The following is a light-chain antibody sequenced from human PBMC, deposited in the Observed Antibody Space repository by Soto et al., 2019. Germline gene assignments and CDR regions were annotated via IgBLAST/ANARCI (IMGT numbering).Light chain of an antibody. CDR2: AAS. CDR1: QSVSSTF. Sequence: EIVLTQSPGTLSLSPGERATLSCRASQSVSSTFLAWYQQKPGQAPRLLIYAASSRATGIPDRFSGSGSGTDFTLTSSRLEPEYFAVYYCQQYGSSLFSFGPGTKVDIK. CDR3: QQYGSSLFS. V-gene: IGKV3-20*01. J-gene: IGKJ3*01.